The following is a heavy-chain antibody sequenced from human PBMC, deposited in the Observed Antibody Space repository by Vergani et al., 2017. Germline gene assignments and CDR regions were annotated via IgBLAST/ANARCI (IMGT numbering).Heavy chain of an antibody. CDR1: GGPINTGAYY. CDR3: ARELSYYYGTGSDDYNPYYYEGMDV. D-gene: IGHD3-10*01. CDR2: VYTSGMT. V-gene: IGHV4-61*02. Sequence: QVQLQESGPRLVRPSQTLSLTCTVSGGPINTGAYYWSWIRQPAGKGLEWIGRVYTSGMTNYNPSLKSRVTILVDRSKNQLSLKLTSVTPGDTAVYFCARELSYYYGTGSDDYNPYYYEGMDVWGPGTTVTVSS. J-gene: IGHJ6*02.